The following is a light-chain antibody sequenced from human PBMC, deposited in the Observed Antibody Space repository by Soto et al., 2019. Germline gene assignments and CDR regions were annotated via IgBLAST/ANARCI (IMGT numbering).Light chain of an antibody. J-gene: IGKJ1*01. CDR2: DAS. Sequence: EIGMTQSPSTLSSSPGERATLSCRASQSVSSYLAWYQQKPGQAPRLLIYDASNRATGIPARFSGSGSGTDFTLTIISRLHHDFVASYCHQQNNRSSTFGQGTKVDIK. CDR1: QSVSSY. V-gene: IGKV3-11*01. CDR3: HQQNNRSST.